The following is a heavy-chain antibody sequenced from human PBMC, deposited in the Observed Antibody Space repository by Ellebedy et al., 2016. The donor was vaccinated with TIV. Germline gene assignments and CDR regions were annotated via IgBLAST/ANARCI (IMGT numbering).Heavy chain of an antibody. CDR3: ARDDPIATAGLYGMDV. J-gene: IGHJ6*04. CDR2: INAIGGST. Sequence: AASVKVSCKASGYTFTMHWVRPAPGPGLEWLGIINAIGGSTNYAQKFQGRVTMTRETSTSTVYMELSSLSSEDTAVYYCARDDPIATAGLYGMDVWGKGTTVTVSS. D-gene: IGHD6-13*01. CDR1: GYTFT. V-gene: IGHV1-46*01.